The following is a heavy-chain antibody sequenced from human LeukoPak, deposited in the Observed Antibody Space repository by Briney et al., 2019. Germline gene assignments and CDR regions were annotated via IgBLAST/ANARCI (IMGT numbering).Heavy chain of an antibody. J-gene: IGHJ4*02. CDR2: IYHSGST. CDR1: GGSFSGYY. CDR3: ARAQGRGYSADY. D-gene: IGHD5-18*01. V-gene: IGHV4-34*01. Sequence: SETLSLTCAVYGGSFSGYYWSWIRQPPGKGLEWIGTIYHSGSTYYNPSLKSRVTISVDTSKNQFSLKLSSVTAADTAVYYCARAQGRGYSADYWSQGTLVTVSS.